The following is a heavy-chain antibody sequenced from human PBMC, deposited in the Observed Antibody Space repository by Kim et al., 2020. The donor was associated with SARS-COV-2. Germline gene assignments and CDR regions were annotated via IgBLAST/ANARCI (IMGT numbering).Heavy chain of an antibody. V-gene: IGHV3-23*01. CDR3: AKDPRGITMIVVPTVDY. J-gene: IGHJ4*02. D-gene: IGHD3-22*01. Sequence: GGSLRLSCVASGFTFSSYAMSWVRQAPGKGLEWVSAISGSGGSTYYADSVKGRFTISRDNSKNTLYLQMNSLRAEDTAVYYCAKDPRGITMIVVPTVDYWGQGTLVTVSS. CDR2: ISGSGGST. CDR1: GFTFSSYA.